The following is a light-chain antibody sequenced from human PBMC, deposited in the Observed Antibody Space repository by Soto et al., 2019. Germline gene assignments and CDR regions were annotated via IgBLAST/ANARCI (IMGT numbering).Light chain of an antibody. J-gene: IGKJ2*01. CDR2: GAS. Sequence: EIVLTQSPGTLSLSPGERATLSCRASQSVSSSYLDWYQQKPGQVPRLLIYGASSRATGIPDRFSGSGSGTDFTLTISRLEPEDFAVYYCQQYGSSPYTFGQGTKLEIK. V-gene: IGKV3-20*01. CDR1: QSVSSSY. CDR3: QQYGSSPYT.